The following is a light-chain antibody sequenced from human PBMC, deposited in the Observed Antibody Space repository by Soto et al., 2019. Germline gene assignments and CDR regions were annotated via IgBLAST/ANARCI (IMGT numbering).Light chain of an antibody. CDR3: NSYTSSSTYV. V-gene: IGLV2-18*02. CDR1: SSDVGSYNR. J-gene: IGLJ1*01. Sequence: QSVLTQPPSVSGSPGQSVTISCTGTSSDVGSYNRVSWYQQPPGTAPKLMIYEVSNRPSGVPDRFSGSKSGNTASLTISGLQAEDEADYYCNSYTSSSTYVFGTGPKVTVL. CDR2: EVS.